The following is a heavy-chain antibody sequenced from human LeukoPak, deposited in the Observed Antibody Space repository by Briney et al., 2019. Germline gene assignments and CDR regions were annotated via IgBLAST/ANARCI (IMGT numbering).Heavy chain of an antibody. J-gene: IGHJ6*03. CDR1: GYTFTSID. CDR2: IIPIFGTA. D-gene: IGHD1-1*01. CDR3: ARARLERRDYYYYMDV. V-gene: IGHV1-69*13. Sequence: ASVTVSCKASGYTFTSIDINWVRQAPGQGLEWMGGIIPIFGTANYAQKFQGRVTITADESTSTAYMELSSLRSEDTAVYYCARARLERRDYYYYMDVWGKGTTVTVSS.